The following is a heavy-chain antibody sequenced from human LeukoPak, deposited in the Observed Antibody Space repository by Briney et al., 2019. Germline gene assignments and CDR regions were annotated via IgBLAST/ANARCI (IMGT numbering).Heavy chain of an antibody. CDR3: AKDRYSYAFEYSDS. Sequence: GGSLRLSCAASGFTFSSYGMHWARQAPGKGLDWVAVISNDGSKKYYADSVKGRFTISRDNSKNTLSLQVSSLRTEDTAVYYCAKDRYSYAFEYSDSWGQGTLVTVSS. J-gene: IGHJ4*02. D-gene: IGHD5-18*01. CDR1: GFTFSSYG. V-gene: IGHV3-30*18. CDR2: ISNDGSKK.